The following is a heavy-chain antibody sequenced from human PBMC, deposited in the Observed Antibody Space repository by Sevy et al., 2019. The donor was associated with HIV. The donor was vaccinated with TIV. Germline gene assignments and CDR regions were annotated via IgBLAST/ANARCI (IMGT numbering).Heavy chain of an antibody. CDR1: GLTFSSYA. CDR2: ISGSGGST. D-gene: IGHD6-13*01. V-gene: IGHV3-23*01. Sequence: GGSLRLSCAASGLTFSSYAMSWIRQAPGKGLEWVSTISGSGGSTYYADSVKGRFTISRDNSKNTLYLQMNSLRAEDTAVYYCAKHSTYSSSWYADFDAFDIWGQGTMVTVSS. J-gene: IGHJ3*02. CDR3: AKHSTYSSSWYADFDAFDI.